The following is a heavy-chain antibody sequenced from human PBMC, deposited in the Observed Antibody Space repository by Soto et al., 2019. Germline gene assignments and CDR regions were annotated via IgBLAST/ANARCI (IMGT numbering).Heavy chain of an antibody. Sequence: ASVKVSCKASGYTFTSYYMHWVRQAPGQGLEWMGIINPSGGSTSYAQKFQGRVTMTRDTSTSTVYMELSSLRSEDTAVYYCAKDAHRPTFGVVITPTLFDYWGQGTLVTVSS. D-gene: IGHD3-3*01. CDR3: AKDAHRPTFGVVITPTLFDY. V-gene: IGHV1-46*01. J-gene: IGHJ4*02. CDR2: INPSGGST. CDR1: GYTFTSYY.